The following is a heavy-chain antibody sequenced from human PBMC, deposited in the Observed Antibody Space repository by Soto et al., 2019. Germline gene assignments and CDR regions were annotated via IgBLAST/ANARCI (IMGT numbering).Heavy chain of an antibody. J-gene: IGHJ4*02. Sequence: QMQLVQSGPEVKKPGTSVKVSCKASGFTFTSSAVQWVRQARGQRLEWIGWIVVGSGNTNYAEKFQERVTIPRDMSTSTAYMELSSLRSGDTAVYYCAATYDFWSGYYLFDYWGQGTRVTVSS. CDR1: GFTFTSSA. D-gene: IGHD3-3*01. CDR2: IVVGSGNT. V-gene: IGHV1-58*01. CDR3: AATYDFWSGYYLFDY.